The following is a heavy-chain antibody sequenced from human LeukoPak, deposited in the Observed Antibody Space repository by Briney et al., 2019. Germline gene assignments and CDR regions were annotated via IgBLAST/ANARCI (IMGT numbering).Heavy chain of an antibody. D-gene: IGHD3-10*01. CDR1: GFTFSSFA. CDR3: AGEPPRSYYGSGSYAFDI. CDR2: ISGSGGTT. Sequence: GGSLRLSCAASGFTFSSFAISWVRQAPGKGLEWVSGISGSGGTTYYADSVKGRFTISRDSSKNTLYLQMNSLRAEDTAVYYCAGEPPRSYYGSGSYAFDIWGQGTMVTVSS. V-gene: IGHV3-23*01. J-gene: IGHJ3*02.